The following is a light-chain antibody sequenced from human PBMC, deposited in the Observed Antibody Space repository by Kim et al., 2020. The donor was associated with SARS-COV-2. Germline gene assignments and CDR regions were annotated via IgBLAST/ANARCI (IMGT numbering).Light chain of an antibody. CDR3: QTWGTGIQGV. V-gene: IGLV4-69*01. CDR2: LNSDGSH. CDR1: SGHSTYA. Sequence: VKLTCTLSSGHSTYAIAWHQQQPEKGPRYLMKLNSDGSHSKGDGIPDRFSGSSSGAERYLTISSLQSEDEADYYCQTWGTGIQGVFGGGTQLTVL. J-gene: IGLJ3*02.